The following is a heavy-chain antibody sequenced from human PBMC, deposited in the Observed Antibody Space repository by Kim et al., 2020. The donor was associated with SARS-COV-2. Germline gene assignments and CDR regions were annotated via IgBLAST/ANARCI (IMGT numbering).Heavy chain of an antibody. D-gene: IGHD3-3*01. CDR3: ARVTIFPDRWFDP. Sequence: SETLSLTCTVSGGSISSGDYYWSWIRQPPGKGLEWIGYIYYSGSTYYNPSLKSRVTISVDTSKNQFSLKLSSVTAADTAVYYCARVTIFPDRWFDPWGQGTLVTVSS. V-gene: IGHV4-30-4*01. J-gene: IGHJ5*02. CDR1: GGSISSGDYY. CDR2: IYYSGST.